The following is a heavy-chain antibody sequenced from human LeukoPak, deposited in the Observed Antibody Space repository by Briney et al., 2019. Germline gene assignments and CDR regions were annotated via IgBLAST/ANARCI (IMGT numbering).Heavy chain of an antibody. CDR1: GFTFNSYA. V-gene: IGHV3-23*01. Sequence: GGSLRLSCAASGFTFNSYAMSWVRQAPGKGLEWVSLISGSGGSTYNADSVKGRFTISRDNSENTLYLQMNSLRAEDTAVYYCAKDRHYYGSGSFYTYFDYWGRGTLVTVSS. CDR3: AKDRHYYGSGSFYTYFDY. D-gene: IGHD3-10*01. J-gene: IGHJ4*02. CDR2: ISGSGGST.